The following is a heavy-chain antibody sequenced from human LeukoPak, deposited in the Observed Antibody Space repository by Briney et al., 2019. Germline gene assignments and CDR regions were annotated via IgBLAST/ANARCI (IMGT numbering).Heavy chain of an antibody. CDR1: GGSFSGYY. J-gene: IGHJ5*02. Sequence: SETLSLTCAVYGGSFSGYYWSWIRQPPGKGLEWIGEINHSGSTNYNPSLKSRVTISVDTSKNQFSLKLSSVTAADTAVYYCAGGLLRTYSSSWYSLGGWFDPWGQGTLVTVSS. V-gene: IGHV4-34*01. D-gene: IGHD6-13*01. CDR3: AGGLLRTYSSSWYSLGGWFDP. CDR2: INHSGST.